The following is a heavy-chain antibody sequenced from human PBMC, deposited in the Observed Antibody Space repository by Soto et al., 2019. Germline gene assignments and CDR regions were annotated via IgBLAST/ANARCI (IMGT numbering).Heavy chain of an antibody. J-gene: IGHJ6*02. CDR1: CGSFSGYY. Sequence: PSETLSVTCAVYCGSFSGYYWSWIRQPPGKGLEWIGEINHSGSTNYNPSLKSRVTISVDTSKNQFSLKLSSVTAADTAVYYCAREFSTVTNYGMDVWGQGTTVTVSS. CDR2: INHSGST. D-gene: IGHD4-17*01. CDR3: AREFSTVTNYGMDV. V-gene: IGHV4-34*01.